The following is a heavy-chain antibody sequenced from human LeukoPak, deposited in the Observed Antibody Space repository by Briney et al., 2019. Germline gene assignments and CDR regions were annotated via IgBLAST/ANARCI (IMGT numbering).Heavy chain of an antibody. CDR3: ARVRWFGESPIPNYYYYYYMDV. CDR1: GGSISSYC. J-gene: IGHJ6*03. D-gene: IGHD3-10*01. Sequence: PSETLSLTCTVSGGSISSYCWSWIRQPAGKGLEWIGRIYTSGSTNYNPSLKSRVTMSVDTSKNQFSLKLSSVTAADTAVYYCARVRWFGESPIPNYYYYYYMDVWGKGTTVTVSS. V-gene: IGHV4-4*07. CDR2: IYTSGST.